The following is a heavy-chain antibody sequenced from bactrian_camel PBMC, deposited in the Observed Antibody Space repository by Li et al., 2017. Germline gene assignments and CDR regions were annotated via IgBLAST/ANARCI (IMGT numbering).Heavy chain of an antibody. V-gene: IGHV3S40*01. CDR2: IHNGGGDT. J-gene: IGHJ4*01. CDR1: GFTFSSRD. CDR3: ATQVGEGGTWYGGYGY. D-gene: IGHD6*01. Sequence: VQLVESGGGLVQPGGSLKLSCAISGFTFSSRDMSWVRQTPGKGLEWVSAIHNGGGDTRYADAVKGRFTISSDNAKNTVYLQMNSLKSEDTALYYCATQVGEGGTWYGGYGYWGQGTQVTVS.